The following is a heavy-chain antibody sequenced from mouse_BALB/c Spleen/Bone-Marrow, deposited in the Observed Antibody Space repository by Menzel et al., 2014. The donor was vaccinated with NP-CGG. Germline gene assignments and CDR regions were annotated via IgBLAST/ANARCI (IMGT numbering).Heavy chain of an antibody. D-gene: IGHD4-1*02. CDR2: INPSNGRT. J-gene: IGHJ2*01. CDR3: TSPQLGRDY. Sequence: VKLMESGAELVKPGASVKLSCKASGYTFTSCWMYWVKQRPGQGLEWIGEINPSNGRTDYNEKFKTKATLTVDSSSSTAYMQLSSLTSEDSAVYYCTSPQLGRDYWGQGTTLTVSS. CDR1: GYTFTSCW. V-gene: IGHV1S81*02.